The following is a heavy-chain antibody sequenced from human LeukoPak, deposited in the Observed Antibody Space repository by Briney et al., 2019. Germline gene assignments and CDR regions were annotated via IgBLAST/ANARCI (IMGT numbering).Heavy chain of an antibody. J-gene: IGHJ4*02. CDR1: GGFISSGNW. Sequence: SGTLSLTCAVSGGFISSGNWWSWVRQPPGKGLEWIGEIYHSGSTNYNPSLKSRVTVSVDKSKNQFSLKLSSVTAADTAVYYCARGGISIVALDYWGQGTLVTVSS. CDR2: IYHSGST. CDR3: ARGGISIVALDY. D-gene: IGHD6-13*01. V-gene: IGHV4-4*02.